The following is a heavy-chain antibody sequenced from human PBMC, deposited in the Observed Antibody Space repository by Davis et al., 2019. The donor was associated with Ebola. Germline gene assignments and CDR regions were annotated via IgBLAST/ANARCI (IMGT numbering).Heavy chain of an antibody. D-gene: IGHD2-2*01. CDR1: GFTFSSYW. J-gene: IGHJ4*02. Sequence: GESLKISCAASGFTFSSYWMSWVRQAPGKGLEWVANIKQDGSEKYYVDSVKGRFTISRDNAKNSLYLQMNSLRAEDTAVYYCAREDCSSTSCYADYWGQGTLVTVSS. CDR2: IKQDGSEK. V-gene: IGHV3-7*01. CDR3: AREDCSSTSCYADY.